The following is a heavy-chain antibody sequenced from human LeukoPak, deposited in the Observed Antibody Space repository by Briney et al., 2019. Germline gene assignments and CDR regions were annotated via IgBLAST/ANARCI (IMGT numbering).Heavy chain of an antibody. CDR2: LYPGDSDT. V-gene: IGHV5-51*01. CDR1: GYSVMSYW. CDR3: ARQGYYDSSGYFKVGAFDI. J-gene: IGHJ3*02. Sequence: TEESLKISFMGSGYSVMSYWIGDRPQDTGKGLEWGGILYPGDSDTRYSPSCQGQVTISADKSISTAYLQWSSLKASDTAMYYCARQGYYDSSGYFKVGAFDIWGQGRKVTVSS. D-gene: IGHD3-22*01.